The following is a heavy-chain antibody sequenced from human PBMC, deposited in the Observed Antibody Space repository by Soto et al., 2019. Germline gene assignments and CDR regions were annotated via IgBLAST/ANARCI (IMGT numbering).Heavy chain of an antibody. J-gene: IGHJ4*02. CDR2: IWYDGSNK. CDR3: ARDTGRLGATNLFLDY. V-gene: IGHV3-33*01. CDR1: GFTFSSYG. Sequence: GGSLRLSCAASGFTFSSYGMHWVRQAPGKGLEWVAVIWYDGSNKYYADSVKGRFTISRDNSKNTLYLQMNSLRAEDTAVYYCARDTGRLGATNLFLDYWGQGTLVTVSS. D-gene: IGHD1-26*01.